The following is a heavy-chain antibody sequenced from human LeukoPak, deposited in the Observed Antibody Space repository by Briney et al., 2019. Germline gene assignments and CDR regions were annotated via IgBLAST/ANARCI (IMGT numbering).Heavy chain of an antibody. CDR2: FDPEDGET. CDR1: GYTLTELS. CDR3: ATRGEDIVATSRESGDAFDI. V-gene: IGHV1-24*01. D-gene: IGHD5-12*01. J-gene: IGHJ3*02. Sequence: GASVKVSCKVSGYTLTELSMHWVRQAPGKGLEWMGGFDPEDGETVYAQKFQGRVTMTEDTSTDTAYMELSSLRSEDTAVYYCATRGEDIVATSRESGDAFDIWGQGTMVTVSS.